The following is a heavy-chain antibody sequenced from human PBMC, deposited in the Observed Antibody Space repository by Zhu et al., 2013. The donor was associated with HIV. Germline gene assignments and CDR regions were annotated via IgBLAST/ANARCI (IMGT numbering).Heavy chain of an antibody. Sequence: QVQLVQSGAEVKKPGASVKVSCKASGYTFTGYYMHWVRQAPGQGLEWMGGIIPIFGTANYAQKFQGRVTITADKSTSTAYMELSSLRSEDTAVYYCARVVGSGSYYEGWFDPWGQGTLVTVSS. CDR1: GYTFTGYY. D-gene: IGHD3-10*01. CDR2: IIPIFGTA. J-gene: IGHJ5*02. CDR3: ARVVGSGSYYEGWFDP. V-gene: IGHV1-69*06.